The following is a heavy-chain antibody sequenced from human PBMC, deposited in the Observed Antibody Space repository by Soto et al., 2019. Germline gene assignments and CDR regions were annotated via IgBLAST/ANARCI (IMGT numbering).Heavy chain of an antibody. CDR3: ARESEDLTSNFDY. Sequence: GSLSLSCAASGFTCSSYEMNWVRQVPGKGLEWVSSISSTTNYIYYGDSMKGRFTISRDNAKNSLYLEMNSLRAEDTAVYYCARESEDLTSNFDYWGQGTLVTVSS. V-gene: IGHV3-21*06. CDR2: ISSTTNYI. CDR1: GFTCSSYE. J-gene: IGHJ4*02.